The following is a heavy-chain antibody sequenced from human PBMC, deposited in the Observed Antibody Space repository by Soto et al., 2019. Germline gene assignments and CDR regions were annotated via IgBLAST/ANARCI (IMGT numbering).Heavy chain of an antibody. CDR2: ISYDGSNK. J-gene: IGHJ4*02. CDR1: GFTFSSYA. CDR3: ARPPHSSSWYYSYFDY. V-gene: IGHV3-30-3*01. Sequence: GGPLRLSGAPPGFTFSSYAMHWVRQAPGKGLEWVAVISYDGSNKYYADSVKGRFTISRDNSKNTLYLQMNSLRAEDTAVYYCARPPHSSSWYYSYFDYWGQGTLVTVSS. D-gene: IGHD6-13*01.